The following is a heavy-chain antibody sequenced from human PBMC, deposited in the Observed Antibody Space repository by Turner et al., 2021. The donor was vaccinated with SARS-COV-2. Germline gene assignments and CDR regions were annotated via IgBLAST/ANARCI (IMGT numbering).Heavy chain of an antibody. D-gene: IGHD3-10*01. CDR1: GGPLSSSSYY. J-gene: IGHJ6*02. CDR3: ASPYVTMVRGVNYYGMDI. CDR2: IYYSGST. V-gene: IGHV4-39*01. Sequence: LQPQEAGPGPVKPSENLFLTRPVSGGPLSSSSYYWGWIRQPPGKGLEWMGRIYYSGSTNYNPSLKSRVTISVDTSKNQFSLKLSSVTAADTAVYYCASPYVTMVRGVNYYGMDIWGQGTTVTVSS.